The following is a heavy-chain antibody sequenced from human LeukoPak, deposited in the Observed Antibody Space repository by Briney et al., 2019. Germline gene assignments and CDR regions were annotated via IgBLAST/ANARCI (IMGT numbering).Heavy chain of an antibody. Sequence: GESLKISCKGSGYSFTSYWIGWVRQMPGKGLEWMGIIYPGDSDTRYSPSFQGQVTISADKSISTAYLQWSSLKASDTAMYYCARHLRSLGVVSDAFDIWGQGTMVTVSS. J-gene: IGHJ3*02. D-gene: IGHD3-3*01. CDR2: IYPGDSDT. CDR3: ARHLRSLGVVSDAFDI. CDR1: GYSFTSYW. V-gene: IGHV5-51*01.